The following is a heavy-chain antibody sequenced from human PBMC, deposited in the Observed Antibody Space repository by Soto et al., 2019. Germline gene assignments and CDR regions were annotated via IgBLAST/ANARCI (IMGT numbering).Heavy chain of an antibody. CDR2: ISGSGGST. Sequence: GGSLRLSCAASGFTFSSYAMSWVRQAPGKGLEWVSAISGSGGSTYYADSVKGRFTISRDNSKNTLYLQMNSLRAEDTAVYYCAKDLRRWLLLYDAFDICGQGTMVTVS. V-gene: IGHV3-23*01. J-gene: IGHJ3*02. CDR1: GFTFSSYA. D-gene: IGHD5-12*01. CDR3: AKDLRRWLLLYDAFDI.